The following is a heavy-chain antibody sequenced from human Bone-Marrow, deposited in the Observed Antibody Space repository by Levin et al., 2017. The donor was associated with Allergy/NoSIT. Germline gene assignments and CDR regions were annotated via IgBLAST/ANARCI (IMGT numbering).Heavy chain of an antibody. CDR3: ARDEGQCCSGGNCPPDY. CDR2: ISYSGSSKYNT. J-gene: IGHJ4*02. Sequence: SETLSLTCTVSGGSISYYYWSWIRQPPGKGLEWIGYISYSGSSKYNTNYNPSLRSRVTISVDRTQNQFSRKLSPVTTADTAADYCARDEGQCCSGGNCPPDYWGQGTLVTVSS. D-gene: IGHD2-15*01. CDR1: GGSISYYY. V-gene: IGHV4-59*01.